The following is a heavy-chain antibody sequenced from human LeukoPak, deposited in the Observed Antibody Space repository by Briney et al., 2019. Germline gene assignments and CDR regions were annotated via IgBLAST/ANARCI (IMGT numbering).Heavy chain of an antibody. J-gene: IGHJ5*02. CDR2: IIPILGIA. CDR3: ARATYCYDSSGYFNWFDP. V-gene: IGHV1-69*04. CDR1: GGTFSSYA. D-gene: IGHD3-22*01. Sequence: SVKVSCKASGGTFSSYAISWVRQAPGQGLEWMGRIIPILGIANYAQKFQGRVTITADKSTSTAYMELSSLRSEDTAVYYCARATYCYDSSGYFNWFDPWGQGTLVTVSS.